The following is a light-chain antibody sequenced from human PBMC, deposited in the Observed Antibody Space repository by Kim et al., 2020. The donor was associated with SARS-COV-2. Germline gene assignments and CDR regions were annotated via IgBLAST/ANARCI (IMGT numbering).Light chain of an antibody. CDR3: HSRDSSLNRL. CDR1: SLRSYY. Sequence: SSELTQDPAVYVALGQTVRITCQGNSLRSYYASWYQQKPGQAPINVIFGDNNRPSGIPDRFSGSRSGNTASLTISGAQAGDEADYYCHSRDSSLNRLFGGGTQLTVL. J-gene: IGLJ3*02. V-gene: IGLV3-19*01. CDR2: GDN.